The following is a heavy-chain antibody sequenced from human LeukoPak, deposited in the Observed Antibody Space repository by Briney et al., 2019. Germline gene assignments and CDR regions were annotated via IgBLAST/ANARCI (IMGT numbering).Heavy chain of an antibody. D-gene: IGHD6-6*01. V-gene: IGHV1-69*06. CDR3: TEQLVRPDYYYYYMDV. J-gene: IGHJ6*03. CDR1: GGTFSSYA. Sequence: SVKVSCKASGGTFSSYAISWVRQAPGQGLEWMGGIIPIFGTANYAQKFQGRVTITADKSTSTAYMELSSLRSEDTAVYYCTEQLVRPDYYYYYMDVWGKGTTVTVSS. CDR2: IIPIFGTA.